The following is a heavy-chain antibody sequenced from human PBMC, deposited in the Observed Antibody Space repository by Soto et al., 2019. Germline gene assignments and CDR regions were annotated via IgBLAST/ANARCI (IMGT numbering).Heavy chain of an antibody. CDR1: GFTLSSYS. D-gene: IGHD6-19*01. J-gene: IGHJ4*02. Sequence: QVQLVESGGGVVQPGRSLRLSCAASGFTLSSYSMHWVRQAPGKGLEWVGVISYDGNKKYYRDSVKGRFSISRDTSNNTVHLQMNSLRPEDTAVYYCARSVAVAGLDDWGQGSLVTVSS. CDR3: ARSVAVAGLDD. CDR2: ISYDGNKK. V-gene: IGHV3-30-3*01.